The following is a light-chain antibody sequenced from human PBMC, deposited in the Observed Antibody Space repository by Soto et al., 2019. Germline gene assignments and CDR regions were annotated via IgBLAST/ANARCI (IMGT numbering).Light chain of an antibody. CDR1: RTDVDGYDY. CDR2: DVY. Sequence: QSALTQPASVSGAPGEAIAISCTGVRTDVDGYDYVSWYQQHPGQAPQLIIYDVYNRPSGVSHRFSGSKSGDTASLTISGLQPEDEADYYCCSYTTSNTRQIVFGTGTKVTVL. V-gene: IGLV2-14*03. J-gene: IGLJ1*01. CDR3: CSYTTSNTRQIV.